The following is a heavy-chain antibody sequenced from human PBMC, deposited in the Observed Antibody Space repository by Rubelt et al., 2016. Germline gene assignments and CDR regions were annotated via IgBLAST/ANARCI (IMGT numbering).Heavy chain of an antibody. J-gene: IGHJ4*02. V-gene: IGHV1-8*01. CDR3: ARDLRAGTSDY. CDR2: MNPKSGNT. Sequence: QVQLVQSGAEVKKPGASVKVSCKASGYTFTSSDINWVRQATGQGLEWMGWMNPKSGNTGYAQKFQGRVTMTRNNSIPPAYLGLRSLGSEDTAVYYCARDLRAGTSDYWGQGTLVTVSS. CDR1: GYTFTSSD. D-gene: IGHD6-13*01.